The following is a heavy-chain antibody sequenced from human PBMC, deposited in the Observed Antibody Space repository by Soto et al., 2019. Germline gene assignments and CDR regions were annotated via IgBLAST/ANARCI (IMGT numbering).Heavy chain of an antibody. D-gene: IGHD2-15*01. V-gene: IGHV3-33*01. J-gene: IGHJ6*02. CDR1: GFTFSSYG. CDR3: ASEYCSGGSCYYYGMDV. Sequence: QVQLVESGGGVVQPGRSLRLSCAASGFTFSSYGMHWVRQAPGKGLEWVAVIWYDGSNKYYADSVKGRFTISRDNSKNTLYLQKNSLRGEDTAVYYCASEYCSGGSCYYYGMDVWGQGTTVTVSS. CDR2: IWYDGSNK.